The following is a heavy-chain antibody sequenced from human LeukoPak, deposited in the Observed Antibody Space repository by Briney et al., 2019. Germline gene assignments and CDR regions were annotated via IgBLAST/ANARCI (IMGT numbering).Heavy chain of an antibody. CDR3: AREMRRHFDY. V-gene: IGHV3-30*04. J-gene: IGHJ4*02. CDR1: GFTFSSYA. CDR2: ISYDGSNQ. Sequence: PGGSLRLSCAASGFTFSSYAMHWVRQAPGKGLEWVAVISYDGSNQYYADSVKGRFTISRDNSKNTLSLQMNSLRTEDTAVYYCAREMRRHFDYWGQGTLVTVSS.